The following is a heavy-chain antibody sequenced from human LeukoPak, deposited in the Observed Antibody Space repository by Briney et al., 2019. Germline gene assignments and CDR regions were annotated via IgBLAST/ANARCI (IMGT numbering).Heavy chain of an antibody. CDR1: GGTFSSYA. CDR2: IIPIFGTA. V-gene: IGHV1-69*05. D-gene: IGHD5-24*01. J-gene: IGHJ3*02. Sequence: ASVKVSCKASGGTFSSYAISWVRQTPGQGLEWMGGIIPIFGTANYAQKFQGRVTITTDESTSTAYMELSSLRSEDTAVYYCARGRDGYQETEGAFDIWGQGTMVTVSS. CDR3: ARGRDGYQETEGAFDI.